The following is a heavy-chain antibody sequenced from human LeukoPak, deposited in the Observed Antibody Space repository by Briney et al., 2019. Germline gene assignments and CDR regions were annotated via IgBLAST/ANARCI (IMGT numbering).Heavy chain of an antibody. CDR2: IKQDGSEK. J-gene: IGHJ5*02. CDR1: GFTFSSYS. D-gene: IGHD3-3*01. CDR3: ARESDMYDFWRRGESFDP. Sequence: GGSLRLSCAASGFTFSSYSMNWVRQAPGKGLEWVANIKQDGSEKYYVDSVKGRFTISRDNAKNSLYLQMNSLRAEDTAVYYCARESDMYDFWRRGESFDPWGQGTLVTVSS. V-gene: IGHV3-7*01.